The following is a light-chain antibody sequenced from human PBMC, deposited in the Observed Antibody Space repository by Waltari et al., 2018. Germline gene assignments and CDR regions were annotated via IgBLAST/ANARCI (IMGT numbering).Light chain of an antibody. CDR1: SSDVGFYNY. V-gene: IGLV2-14*01. CDR2: DVS. J-gene: IGLJ3*02. CDR3: NSYTGSSSWV. Sequence: QSALPQPASVSGSPGQSIPISCTGTSSDVGFYNYVSWYQQHPGKAPKLMIYDVSERPSGVSNRFSGSKSGNTASLTISGLQADDEADYYCNSYTGSSSWVFGGGTKLTV.